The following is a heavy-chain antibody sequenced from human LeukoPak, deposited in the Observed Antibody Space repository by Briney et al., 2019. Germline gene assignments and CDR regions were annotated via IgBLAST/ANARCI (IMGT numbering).Heavy chain of an antibody. J-gene: IGHJ6*03. CDR3: ASHFWGLPSYYYYYMDV. D-gene: IGHD3-3*02. CDR1: GYTFTGYY. Sequence: ASVKVSCKASGYTFTGYYMHWVRQAPGQGLEWMGWINPNSGGTNYAQKFQGRVTMTRDTSISTAYMELSRLRSDDTAVYYCASHFWGLPSYYYYYMDVWGKGTTVTVSS. V-gene: IGHV1-2*02. CDR2: INPNSGGT.